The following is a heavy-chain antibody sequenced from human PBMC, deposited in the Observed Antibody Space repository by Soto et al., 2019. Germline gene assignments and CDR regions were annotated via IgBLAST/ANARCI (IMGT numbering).Heavy chain of an antibody. V-gene: IGHV5-10-1*01. CDR1: GYSFTSYW. CDR2: IDPSDSYT. D-gene: IGHD3-9*01. CDR3: ARPRAPIIDEDSFDI. J-gene: IGHJ3*02. Sequence: PGESLKISCKGSGYSFTSYWISWVRQMPGKGLEWMGRIDPSDSYTNYSPSFQGHVTISADKSISTAYLQWSSLKASDTAMYYCARPRAPIIDEDSFDIWGQGTMVTVSS.